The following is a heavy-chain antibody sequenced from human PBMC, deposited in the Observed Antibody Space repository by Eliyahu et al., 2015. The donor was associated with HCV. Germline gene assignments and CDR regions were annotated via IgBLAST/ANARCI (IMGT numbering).Heavy chain of an antibody. D-gene: IGHD3-9*01. CDR2: IXPGDSDT. CDR1: GYSXTSXW. Sequence: EVQLVQSGAEVKKPGESXKISXKGSGYSXTSXWXGWVRQMPGKGLXWMGIIXPGDSDTRYRPSFQGQVTISADKSISTAYLQWSSLKASDTAMYYCARPRRYDLLTGYYNDAFDIWGQGTMVTVSS. J-gene: IGHJ3*02. CDR3: ARPRRYDLLTGYYNDAFDI. V-gene: IGHV5-51*01.